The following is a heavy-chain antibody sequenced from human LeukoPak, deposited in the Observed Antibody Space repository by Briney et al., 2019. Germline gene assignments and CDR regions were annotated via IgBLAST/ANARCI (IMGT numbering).Heavy chain of an antibody. V-gene: IGHV4-59*12. Sequence: SETLSLTCTVSGASISSYHWSWIRQPPGKGLEWIGYIYDSGRTKYNPSLKSRVTISEDTSKNQFSLKLSSVTAADTAVYYCARGTRDSPAYYGMDVWGQGTTVTVSS. D-gene: IGHD2-8*02. J-gene: IGHJ6*02. CDR3: ARGTRDSPAYYGMDV. CDR1: GASISSYH. CDR2: IYDSGRT.